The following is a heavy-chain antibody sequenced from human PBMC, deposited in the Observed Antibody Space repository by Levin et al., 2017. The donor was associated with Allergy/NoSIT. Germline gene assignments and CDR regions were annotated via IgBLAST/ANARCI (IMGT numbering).Heavy chain of an antibody. J-gene: IGHJ6*02. Sequence: SVKVSCKASGGTFSSYGINWVRQAPGQGLEWVGRIIAIIGIAKYAQKFQGRVTITADKSTSTAYMELSSLRSEDTAVYYCARAEPNYYYGMDVWGQGTTVTVSS. CDR1: GGTFSSYG. CDR3: ARAEPNYYYGMDV. CDR2: IIAIIGIA. V-gene: IGHV1-69*04.